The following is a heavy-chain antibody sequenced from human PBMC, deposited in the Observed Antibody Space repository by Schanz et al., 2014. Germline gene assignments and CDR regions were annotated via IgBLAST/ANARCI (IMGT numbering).Heavy chain of an antibody. J-gene: IGHJ4*02. CDR1: GFTFSDHY. D-gene: IGHD1-1*01. Sequence: QVQLVESGGGLVKPGGSLRLSCAASGFTFSDHYMAWIRQAPGKGLEWVSIISNTGTFIYYADSVRGRFVISRDNAKSSLFLQMKGLRAEDTAVYYCVRDASLQIRGTVFDSWGPGNLVTVSS. V-gene: IGHV3-11*01. CDR2: ISNTGTFI. CDR3: VRDASLQIRGTVFDS.